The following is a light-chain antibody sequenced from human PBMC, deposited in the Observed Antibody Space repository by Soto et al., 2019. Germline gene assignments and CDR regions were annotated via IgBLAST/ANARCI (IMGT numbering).Light chain of an antibody. CDR2: EAS. V-gene: IGKV1-5*01. CDR1: QSISSW. CDR3: QQYTNFPLT. J-gene: IGKJ4*01. Sequence: DIQMTQSPSTLSASVGDRVTITCRASQSISSWLAWYQQKPEKAPKLLIHEASRLETGVPSRFSGSESGTEFTLTISGLHAEDSATYYCQQYTNFPLTFGGGTKVDI.